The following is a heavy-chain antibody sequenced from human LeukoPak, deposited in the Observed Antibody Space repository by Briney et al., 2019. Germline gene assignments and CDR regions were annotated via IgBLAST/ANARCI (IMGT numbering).Heavy chain of an antibody. CDR3: AKGQPSESRFDY. CDR1: GFTFSIYA. V-gene: IGHV3-23*01. Sequence: PGGSLRLSCAASGFTSGFTFSIYAMSWVRQTPGKGLEWVSVITGNSGDTYYADSVKGRFTISRDNSKNTLYLQMNSLRAEDTAVYYCAKGQPSESRFDYWGQGTLVTVSS. CDR2: ITGNSGDT. J-gene: IGHJ4*02.